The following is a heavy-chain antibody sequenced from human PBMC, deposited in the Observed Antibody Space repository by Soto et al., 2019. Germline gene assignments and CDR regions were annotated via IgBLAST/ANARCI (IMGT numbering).Heavy chain of an antibody. CDR3: AKDRYGDFSFDY. J-gene: IGHJ4*02. CDR2: ISGSGGST. D-gene: IGHD4-17*01. Sequence: PGGSLRLSCAASGLTFSSYAMSWVRQAPGKGLEWVSAISGSGGSTYYADSVKGRFTISRDSSKNTLFLQMNSLRAEDTAVYYCAKDRYGDFSFDYWGKGTLVTVSS. CDR1: GLTFSSYA. V-gene: IGHV3-23*01.